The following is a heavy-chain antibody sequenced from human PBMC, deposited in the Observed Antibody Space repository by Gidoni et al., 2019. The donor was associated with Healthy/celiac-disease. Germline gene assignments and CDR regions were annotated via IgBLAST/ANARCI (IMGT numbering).Heavy chain of an antibody. D-gene: IGHD4-17*01. J-gene: IGHJ5*02. CDR3: ARSVYGDYVASAFDP. V-gene: IGHV4-39*07. CDR2: IYYSGST. Sequence: QLQLQESGPGLVKPSETLSLTCTVPGGSISSSSYYWGWIRQPPGKGLEWIGSIYYSGSTYYNPSLKSRVTISVDTSKNQFSLKLSSVTAADTAVYYCARSVYGDYVASAFDPWGQGTLVTVSS. CDR1: GGSISSSSYY.